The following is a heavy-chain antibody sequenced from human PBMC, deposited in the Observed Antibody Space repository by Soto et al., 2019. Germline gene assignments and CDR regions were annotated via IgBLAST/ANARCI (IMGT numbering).Heavy chain of an antibody. Sequence: EVQLVESGGGLFQPGGSLSLPCAASESTVIRNYMSWFRKAPGKGLEWVSVIYSGGSTYYADSVKGRFTISRDNSKNTLYLQMNSLRAEDTAVYYCARDRGLGYFDYWGQGTLVTVSS. D-gene: IGHD1-26*01. CDR2: IYSGGST. CDR3: ARDRGLGYFDY. V-gene: IGHV3-66*01. CDR1: ESTVIRNY. J-gene: IGHJ4*02.